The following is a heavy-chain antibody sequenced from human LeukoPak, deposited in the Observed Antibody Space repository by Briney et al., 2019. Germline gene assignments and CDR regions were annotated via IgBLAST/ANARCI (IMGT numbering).Heavy chain of an antibody. D-gene: IGHD3-3*01. V-gene: IGHV4-39*01. J-gene: IGHJ4*02. CDR2: IYYSGST. Sequence: SETLSLTCTVSGGSISSSSYYWGWIRQPPGKGLEWIGSIYYSGSTYYNPSLKSRVTISVDTSKNQFSLKLSSVTAADTAVYYCASESNWSALFDYWGQGTLVTVSS. CDR1: GGSISSSSYY. CDR3: ASESNWSALFDY.